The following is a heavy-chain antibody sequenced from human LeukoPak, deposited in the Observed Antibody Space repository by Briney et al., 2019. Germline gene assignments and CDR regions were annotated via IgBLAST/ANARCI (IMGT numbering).Heavy chain of an antibody. CDR3: AKNLKFGLIDF. J-gene: IGHJ4*02. V-gene: IGHV3-23*01. CDR2: ISGRGGST. CDR1: GFTFGNYA. Sequence: GGSLRLSCAASGFTFGNYAMAWVRQAPGKGLECVSAISGRGGSTYYADSVEGRFSISRDNSDNTVSLHMNSLKAEDTAVYYCAKNLKFGLIDFWGQGSLVSVS. D-gene: IGHD3-10*01.